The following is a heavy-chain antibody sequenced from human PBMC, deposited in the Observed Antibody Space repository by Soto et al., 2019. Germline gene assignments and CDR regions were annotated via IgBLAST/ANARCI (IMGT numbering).Heavy chain of an antibody. J-gene: IGHJ3*01. CDR3: ARDAGYSSYCCASDV. Sequence: LGESLKISCKGSGYDFSTYYIGWVRQMPGKGLEWLGLIHPRDSDTRYSPSFQGQVTISVDQSINTAYLQWSSLKASDTATYYCARDAGYSSYCCASDVWGQGTRVTVSS. CDR1: GYDFSTYY. V-gene: IGHV5-51*01. D-gene: IGHD5-12*01. CDR2: IHPRDSDT.